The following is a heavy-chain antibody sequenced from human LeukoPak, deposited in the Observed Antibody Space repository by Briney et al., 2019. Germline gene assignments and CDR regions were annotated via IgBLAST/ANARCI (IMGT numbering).Heavy chain of an antibody. D-gene: IGHD3-10*01. CDR2: INHSGST. CDR1: GGSFSGYY. V-gene: IGHV4-34*01. Sequence: SSETLSLTCAVYGGSFSGYYWSWIRQPPGKGLEWIGEINHSGSTNYNPSLKSRVTISVDTSKNQFSLKLSSVTAADTAVYYCAKGTQLLVGVIGRDWFDPWGQGTLVTVSS. J-gene: IGHJ5*02. CDR3: AKGTQLLVGVIGRDWFDP.